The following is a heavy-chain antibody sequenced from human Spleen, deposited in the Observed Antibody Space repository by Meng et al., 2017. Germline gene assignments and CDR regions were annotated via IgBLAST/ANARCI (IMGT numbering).Heavy chain of an antibody. D-gene: IGHD3-10*01. V-gene: IGHV7-4-1*02. CDR1: GYTFPDYW. CDR3: VKDGPGWFDP. CDR2: INTNTGNP. Sequence: ASVKVSCKASGYTFPDYWLHWVRRAPGQGLEWMGWINTNTGNPTYAPGFTRRFVFSLDTSVSTTYLQISSLKAEDTAVYYCVKDGPGWFDPWGQGTLVTVSS. J-gene: IGHJ5*02.